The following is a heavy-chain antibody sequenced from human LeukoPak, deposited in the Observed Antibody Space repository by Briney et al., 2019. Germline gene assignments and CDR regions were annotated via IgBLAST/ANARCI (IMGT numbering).Heavy chain of an antibody. CDR3: ARGTTYYYGSGSYLDY. D-gene: IGHD3-10*01. Sequence: PSETLSLTCTVPGGSISSYYWSWIRQPPGKGLEWMGYIYYSGSTNYNPSLKSRVTISVDTSKNQFSLKLSSVTAADTAVYYCARGTTYYYGSGSYLDYWGQGTLVTVSS. CDR1: GGSISSYY. V-gene: IGHV4-59*01. J-gene: IGHJ4*02. CDR2: IYYSGST.